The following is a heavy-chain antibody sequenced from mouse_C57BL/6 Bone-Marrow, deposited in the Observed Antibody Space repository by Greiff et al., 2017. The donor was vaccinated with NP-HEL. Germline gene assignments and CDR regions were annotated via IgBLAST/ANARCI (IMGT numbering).Heavy chain of an antibody. V-gene: IGHV1-76*01. Sequence: VQLQQSGAELVRPGASVKLSCKASGYTFTDYYINWVKQRPGQGLEWIARIYPGSGNTYYNEKFKGKATLTAEKSSSTAYMQLSSLTSEDSAVYFCAREGPDGYSDYWGQGTTLTVSS. CDR3: AREGPDGYSDY. J-gene: IGHJ2*01. CDR2: IYPGSGNT. D-gene: IGHD2-3*01. CDR1: GYTFTDYY.